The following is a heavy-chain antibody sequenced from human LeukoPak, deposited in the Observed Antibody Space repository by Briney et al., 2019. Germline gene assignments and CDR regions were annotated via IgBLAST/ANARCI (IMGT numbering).Heavy chain of an antibody. V-gene: IGHV3-23*01. D-gene: IGHD3-3*01. J-gene: IGHJ4*02. CDR2: ISGSGGST. Sequence: GGSLRLSCSASGFTFSSYAMSWVRQAPGKGLEWVSAISGSGGSTYYADSVKGWFTSSRDNSKNTLYLQMNNLRAEDTAVYYCAKGSTIFGVVIIYFDYWGQGTLVTVSS. CDR3: AKGSTIFGVVIIYFDY. CDR1: GFTFSSYA.